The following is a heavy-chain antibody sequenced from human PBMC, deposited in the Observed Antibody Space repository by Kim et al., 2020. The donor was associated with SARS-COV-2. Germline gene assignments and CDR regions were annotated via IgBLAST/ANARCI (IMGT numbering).Heavy chain of an antibody. Sequence: ASGKVSCKASGYSFTTYGVIWVRQAPGQGLEWMGWSSPYNGNTNYAQTLQGRVTMTRDTSTTTVYMELRSLRSDDTAVYYCARDRLNRIGIPGTPVDPWGQGTLVTVSS. J-gene: IGHJ5*02. D-gene: IGHD2-15*01. CDR1: GYSFTTYG. CDR2: SSPYNGNT. V-gene: IGHV1-18*04. CDR3: ARDRLNRIGIPGTPVDP.